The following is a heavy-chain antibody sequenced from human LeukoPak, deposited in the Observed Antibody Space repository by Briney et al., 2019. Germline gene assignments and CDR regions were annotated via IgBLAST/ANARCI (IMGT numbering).Heavy chain of an antibody. CDR3: SRGTYPYSSDT. CDR2: INGDGSRT. J-gene: IGHJ5*02. V-gene: IGHV3-74*01. D-gene: IGHD3-10*01. Sequence: PGGSLRLSCAASGFTFSDYYMHWVRQAPGKGLLWISHINGDGSRTGYADSVKGRFTISRGNAKNILYLQMNSLRAEDTAVYYCSRGTYPYSSDTWGQGALVTVSS. CDR1: GFTFSDYY.